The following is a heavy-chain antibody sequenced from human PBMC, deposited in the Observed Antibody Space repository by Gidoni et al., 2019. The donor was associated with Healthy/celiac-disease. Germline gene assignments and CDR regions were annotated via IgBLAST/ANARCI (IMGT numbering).Heavy chain of an antibody. CDR2: ISSNGGST. J-gene: IGHJ4*02. Sequence: EVQLVESGGGLVQPGGSLSLSFSASGFPFSSYAMHWVRQAPGKGLEYVSAISSNGGSTYYADSVKGRFTISRDNSKNTLYLQMSSLRAEDTAVYYCVKDLGNSAWDFDYWGQGTLVTVSS. CDR1: GFPFSSYA. V-gene: IGHV3-64D*08. D-gene: IGHD4-4*01. CDR3: VKDLGNSAWDFDY.